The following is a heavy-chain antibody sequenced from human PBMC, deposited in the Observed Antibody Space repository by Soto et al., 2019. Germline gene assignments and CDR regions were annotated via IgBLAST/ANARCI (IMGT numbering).Heavy chain of an antibody. V-gene: IGHV1-58*01. Sequence: ASVKVSCKASGFTFTSSAVQWVRQARGQRLEWIGWIVVGSGNTNYAQKFQERVTITRDMSTSTAYMELSSLRSEDTAVYYCAAVSISSSSHFFDYWGQGTLVTVSS. CDR1: GFTFTSSA. CDR2: IVVGSGNT. D-gene: IGHD6-13*01. CDR3: AAVSISSSSHFFDY. J-gene: IGHJ4*02.